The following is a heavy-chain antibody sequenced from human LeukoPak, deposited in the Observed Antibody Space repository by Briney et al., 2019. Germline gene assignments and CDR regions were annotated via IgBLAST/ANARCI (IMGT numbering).Heavy chain of an antibody. Sequence: AASVTVSCKASGYTFTNYYIHWVRQAPGHGLEWMGISNPSGDSTNYAQKFQGRVTMTRDTSTSTVYMDLSSLRSEDTAVYYCARWTTTFLDYWGQGTLVTVSS. CDR2: SNPSGDST. CDR1: GYTFTNYY. D-gene: IGHD1-1*01. V-gene: IGHV1-46*01. CDR3: ARWTTTFLDY. J-gene: IGHJ4*02.